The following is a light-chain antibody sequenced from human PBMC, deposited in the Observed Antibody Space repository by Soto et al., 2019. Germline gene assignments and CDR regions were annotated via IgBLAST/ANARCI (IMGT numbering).Light chain of an antibody. J-gene: IGLJ1*01. V-gene: IGLV2-23*01. CDR1: SSDVGSYNL. CDR3: CSSAGSSTSLYV. CDR2: EGS. Sequence: QSALTQPASVSGSPGQSITISCTGTSSDVGSYNLVSWYQQHPGKAPKLMIYEGSKRPSGVSNRFSGSKSGNTASLTISGLQAEDEADYYCCSSAGSSTSLYVFGTGTKVTVL.